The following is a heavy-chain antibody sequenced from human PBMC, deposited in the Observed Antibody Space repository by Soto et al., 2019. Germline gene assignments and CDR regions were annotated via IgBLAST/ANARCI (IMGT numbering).Heavy chain of an antibody. D-gene: IGHD3-3*01. J-gene: IGHJ5*02. CDR2: INPSGGNT. V-gene: IGHV1-46*03. Sequence: ASVKVSCKASGYTLTSYYMHWVRQASGQGLEWMGIINPSGGNTIYAQKFQGRVTMTRDTSTSTVYMELSSLRSEDTAVYYCARSEGTVFGVVISKGAWFDPWGQGTLVTVSS. CDR1: GYTLTSYY. CDR3: ARSEGTVFGVVISKGAWFDP.